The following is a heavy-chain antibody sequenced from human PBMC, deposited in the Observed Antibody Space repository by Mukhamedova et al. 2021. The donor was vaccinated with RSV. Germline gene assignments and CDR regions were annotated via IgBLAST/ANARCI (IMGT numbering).Heavy chain of an antibody. D-gene: IGHD1-7*01. J-gene: IGHJ4*02. CDR3: ARDKGFGGTTSLFEY. CDR2: IDRSGRS. Sequence: GKGLEWIGRIDRSGRSDYHPALKSRVTMSVDTSKNQFSLKLSSVTTADTAVYYCARDKGFGGTTSLFEYWGQGSLATVSS. V-gene: IGHV4-4*07.